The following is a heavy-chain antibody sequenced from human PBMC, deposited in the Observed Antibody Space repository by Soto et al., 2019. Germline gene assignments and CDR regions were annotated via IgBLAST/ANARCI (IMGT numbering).Heavy chain of an antibody. CDR3: ERDKDGIAVAANWLDP. Sequence: SQTLSLTCAISGDSVSSNSAAWNWIRQSPSRGLEWLGRTYYRSKWYNDYAVSVKSRITINPDTSKNQFSLQLNSVTPEDTAVYYCERDKDGIAVAANWLDPWGQGTLVTVSS. CDR2: TYYRSKWYN. CDR1: GDSVSSNSAA. V-gene: IGHV6-1*01. D-gene: IGHD6-19*01. J-gene: IGHJ5*02.